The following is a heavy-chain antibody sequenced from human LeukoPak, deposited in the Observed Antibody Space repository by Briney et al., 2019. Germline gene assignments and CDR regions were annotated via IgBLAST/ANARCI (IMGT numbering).Heavy chain of an antibody. CDR1: GGSISSGSYY. CDR3: ARAASYYYYMDV. CDR2: IYTSGST. V-gene: IGHV4-61*02. Sequence: SQTLSLTCTVSGGSISSGSYYWSWLRQPAGKGLEWIGRIYTSGSTNYNPSLKSRVTISVDTSKNQFSLKLSSVTAADTAVYYCARAASYYYYMDVWGKGTTVTVSS. J-gene: IGHJ6*03.